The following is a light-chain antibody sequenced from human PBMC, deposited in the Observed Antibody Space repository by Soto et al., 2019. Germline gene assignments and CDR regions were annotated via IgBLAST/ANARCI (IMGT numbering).Light chain of an antibody. J-gene: IGLJ2*01. V-gene: IGLV1-44*01. CDR1: SSNIGSST. CDR2: CNN. CDR3: AAWDDSLNGVV. Sequence: QSVLTQPPSASGTPGQRVTISCSGSSSNIGSSTVNWYQQLPGTAPKLLIYCNNQRPSGVPDRFSGSKSGTSASLAISGLQSEDEADYYCAAWDDSLNGVVFGGGTQLTVL.